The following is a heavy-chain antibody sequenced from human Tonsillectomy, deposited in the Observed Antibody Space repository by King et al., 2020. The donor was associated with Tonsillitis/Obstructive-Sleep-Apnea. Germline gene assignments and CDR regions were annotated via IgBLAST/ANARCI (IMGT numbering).Heavy chain of an antibody. CDR1: GYYFTAYW. Sequence: EVQLVESGAEVKKPGESLKISCKGSGYYFTAYWIGWVRQMPGKGLEWMGIIYPADSDTRYSPSLQGQATISADKSTSTAYLQWSSLKASDTAMYYCARRGDGYNLYAFDIWGQGTMVTVSS. D-gene: IGHD5-24*01. V-gene: IGHV5-51*01. CDR2: IYPADSDT. CDR3: ARRGDGYNLYAFDI. J-gene: IGHJ3*02.